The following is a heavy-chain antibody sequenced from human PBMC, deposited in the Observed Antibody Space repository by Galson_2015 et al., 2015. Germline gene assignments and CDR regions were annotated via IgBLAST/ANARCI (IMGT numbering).Heavy chain of an antibody. V-gene: IGHV3-11*01. J-gene: IGHJ5*02. D-gene: IGHD3-10*01. CDR1: GFTFSNAW. Sequence: SLRLSCAASGFTFSNAWMSWVRQAPGKGLEWVSYISSSGSTIYYADSVKGRFTISRDNAKNSLYLQMNSLRAEDTAVYYCARAGTGYYYGSGSLGGEVDPWGQGTLVTASS. CDR2: ISSSGSTI. CDR3: ARAGTGYYYGSGSLGGEVDP.